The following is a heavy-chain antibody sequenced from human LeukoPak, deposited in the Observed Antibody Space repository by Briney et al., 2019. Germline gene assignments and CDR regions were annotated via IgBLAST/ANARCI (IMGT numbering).Heavy chain of an antibody. CDR2: IKQDGSEK. CDR1: GFTFSSYS. CDR3: ARGARVFDY. J-gene: IGHJ4*02. V-gene: IGHV3-7*04. Sequence: GGSLRLSCAASGFTFSSYSMNWVRQAPGKGLEWVANIKQDGSEKYYVDSVKGRFTISRDNAKNSLYLQMNSLRAEDTAVYYCARGARVFDYWGQGTLVTVSS.